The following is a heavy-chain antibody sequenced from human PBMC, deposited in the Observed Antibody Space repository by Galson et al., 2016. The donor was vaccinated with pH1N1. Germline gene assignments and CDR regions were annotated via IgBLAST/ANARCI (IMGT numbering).Heavy chain of an antibody. Sequence: SLRLSCAASGFTLSDYYMNWIRVTPERGLEWLSSIGSSGNVAYADSVKGRFTISRDNAQNSLLLQMDSLRVDDTALYYCAREWGIGAAGPLDSWGQGALVIVSS. V-gene: IGHV3-11*01. CDR1: GFTLSDYY. D-gene: IGHD6-13*01. J-gene: IGHJ4*02. CDR3: AREWGIGAAGPLDS. CDR2: IGSSGNV.